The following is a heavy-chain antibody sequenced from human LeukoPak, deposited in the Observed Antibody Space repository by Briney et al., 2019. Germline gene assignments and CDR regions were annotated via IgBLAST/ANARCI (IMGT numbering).Heavy chain of an antibody. CDR2: ISSSSSST. CDR1: GFTFSDCH. Sequence: PGGSLRLSCAASGFTFSDCHMSWIRQAPGKGLEWVSYISSSSSSTYYADSVKGRFTISRDNSRNMLYLQMSSLRAEDTAVYYCALTDGSGSYWLYWGRGTLVTVSA. D-gene: IGHD3-10*01. V-gene: IGHV3-11*03. CDR3: ALTDGSGSYWLY. J-gene: IGHJ4*02.